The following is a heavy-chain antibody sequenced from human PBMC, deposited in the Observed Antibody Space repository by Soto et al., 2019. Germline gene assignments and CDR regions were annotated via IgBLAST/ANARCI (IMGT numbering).Heavy chain of an antibody. CDR3: ARVSFSGYYYMDV. V-gene: IGHV3-48*01. CDR1: GFTFSSCS. D-gene: IGHD1-1*01. CDR2: ISSSSSTI. Sequence: GGSLRLSCAASGFTFSSCSMNWVRQAPGKGLEWVSYISSSSSTIYYADSVKGRFTISRDNAKNSLYLQMNSLRAEDTAVYYCARVSFSGYYYMDVWGKGTTVTVSS. J-gene: IGHJ6*03.